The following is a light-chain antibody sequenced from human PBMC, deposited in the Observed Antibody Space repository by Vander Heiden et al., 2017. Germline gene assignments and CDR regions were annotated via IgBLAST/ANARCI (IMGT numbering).Light chain of an antibody. J-gene: IGKJ1*01. CDR3: QQYNSYRT. CDR1: QSISSW. V-gene: IGKV1-5*03. Sequence: DIQMTQSPSTLSASVGDRVTITCRASQSISSWLAWYQQKPGKAPKRLIYKASSLESGVPSRFSGRGSGTEFTLTISSLQPDDFATYYCQQYNSYRTFGQGTKVEIK. CDR2: KAS.